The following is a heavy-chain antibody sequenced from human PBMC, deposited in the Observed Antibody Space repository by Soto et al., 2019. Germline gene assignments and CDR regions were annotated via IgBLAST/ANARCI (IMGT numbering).Heavy chain of an antibody. CDR2: SYPGDSDT. V-gene: IGHV5-51*01. Sequence: PGESQRISCKVSGYSFTSYWSGWVRQMPWKGREWMGLSYPGDSDTRYSPSFQGQVTISAHKSISTAYLQWSSLKASANAMYYCARGYDSSGSYGMDVRGQGTTVTVSS. CDR3: ARGYDSSGSYGMDV. D-gene: IGHD3-22*01. CDR1: GYSFTSYW. J-gene: IGHJ6*02.